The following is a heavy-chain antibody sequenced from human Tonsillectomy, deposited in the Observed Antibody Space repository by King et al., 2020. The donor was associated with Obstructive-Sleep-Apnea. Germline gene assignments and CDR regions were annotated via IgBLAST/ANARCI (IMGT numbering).Heavy chain of an antibody. CDR1: GFTFSSYA. J-gene: IGHJ4*02. V-gene: IGHV3-30*04. Sequence: VQLVESGGGVVQPGRSLRLSCAASGFTFSSYAMHWVRQAPGKGLEGVAVISYDGRNKYYADSVKGRFTISRDNSKNTLYLQMNSLRAEDTAVYYCAREGRREFDYWGQGHRVTVST. CDR2: ISYDGRNK. D-gene: IGHD6-6*01. CDR3: AREGRREFDY.